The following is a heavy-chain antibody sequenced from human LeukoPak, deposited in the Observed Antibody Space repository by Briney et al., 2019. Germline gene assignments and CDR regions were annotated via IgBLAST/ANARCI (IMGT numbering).Heavy chain of an antibody. J-gene: IGHJ4*02. CDR1: GFTFGKYW. Sequence: GGSLRLSCVASGFTFGKYWMSWVRQAPGKGLELVANIKLDGSEKNYVDSVKGRFTISRDNTKNSLYLQMNSLRVEDTAVFYCARDQYDTWSRRGNFDSWGQGTLVIVSS. CDR3: ARDQYDTWSRRGNFDS. CDR2: IKLDGSEK. V-gene: IGHV3-7*03. D-gene: IGHD3-3*01.